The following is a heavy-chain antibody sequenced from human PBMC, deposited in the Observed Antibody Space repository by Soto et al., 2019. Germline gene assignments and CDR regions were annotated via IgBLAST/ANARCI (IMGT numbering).Heavy chain of an antibody. D-gene: IGHD3-3*01. Sequence: GGSLRLSCAASGFTFSSYAMSWVRQAPGKGLEWVSAISGSGGSTYYADSVKGRFTISRDNSKNTLYLQMNSLRAEDTAVYYCAKDLDFWSGYQGWFDPWGQGTLVTVSS. CDR1: GFTFSSYA. CDR3: AKDLDFWSGYQGWFDP. J-gene: IGHJ5*02. V-gene: IGHV3-23*01. CDR2: ISGSGGST.